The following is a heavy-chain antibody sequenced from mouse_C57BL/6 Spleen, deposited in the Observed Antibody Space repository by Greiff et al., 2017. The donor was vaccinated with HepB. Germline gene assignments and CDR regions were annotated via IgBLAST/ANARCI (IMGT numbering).Heavy chain of an antibody. Sequence: PLQQSGAELVRPGASVQLSCTASGFNIKDDYMHWVKQRPEQGLEWIGWIDPENGDTEYASKFQGKATITADTSSNTAYLQLSSLTSEDTAVYYCTIRLRRAMDYWGQGTSVTVS. D-gene: IGHD2-4*01. CDR3: TIRLRRAMDY. CDR1: GFNIKDDY. V-gene: IGHV14-4*01. CDR2: IDPENGDT. J-gene: IGHJ4*01.